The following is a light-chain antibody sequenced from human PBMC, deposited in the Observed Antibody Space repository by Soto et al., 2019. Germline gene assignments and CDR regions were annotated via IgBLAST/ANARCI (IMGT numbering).Light chain of an antibody. CDR2: DAS. CDR3: QQRSNWPPIT. CDR1: QSVSSY. J-gene: IGKJ5*01. Sequence: IVLTQSPATLSLSPGERATLSCRASQSVSSYLAWYQQKPGQAPRLLIYDASNRATGIPARFSGSGSGTDFTLNISSLEPEDFAVYYCQQRSNWPPITFGQGTRLEIK. V-gene: IGKV3-11*01.